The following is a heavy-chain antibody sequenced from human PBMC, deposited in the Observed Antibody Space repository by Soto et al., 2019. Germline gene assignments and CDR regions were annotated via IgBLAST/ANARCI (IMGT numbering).Heavy chain of an antibody. CDR2: IYYIFST. J-gene: IGHJ4*02. CDR1: GGSISSYY. V-gene: IGHV4-59*08. CDR3: ARHWYY. Sequence: SETLSLTCTVSGGSISSYYWSWIRQPPVNGLEFIGYIYYIFSTNYNPSLKSRFTISLYTSKNQFSLKLSSVTAADTAVYYSARHWYYWGQGTLVTVSS.